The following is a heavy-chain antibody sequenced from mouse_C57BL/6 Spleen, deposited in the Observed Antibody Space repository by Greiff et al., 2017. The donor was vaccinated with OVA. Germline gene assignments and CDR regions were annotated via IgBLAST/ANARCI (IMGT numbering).Heavy chain of an antibody. V-gene: IGHV1-15*01. CDR1: GYTFTDYE. CDR3: TTITTVVKFDY. J-gene: IGHJ2*01. CDR2: IDPETGGT. Sequence: QVQLQQSGAELVRPGASVTLSCKASGYTFTDYEMHWVKQTPVHGLEWIGAIDPETGGTAYNQKFKGKAILTADKSSSTAYMELRSLTSEDSAVYYCTTITTVVKFDYWGQGTTLTVSS. D-gene: IGHD1-1*01.